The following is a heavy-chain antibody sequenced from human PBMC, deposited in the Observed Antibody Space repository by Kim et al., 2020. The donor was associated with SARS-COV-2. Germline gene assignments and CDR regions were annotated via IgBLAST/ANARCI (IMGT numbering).Heavy chain of an antibody. D-gene: IGHD5-12*01. J-gene: IGHJ4*02. CDR3: ARTYEGYANFYFDS. CDR1: GGSFSGYY. CDR2: IYYNGAT. V-gene: IGHV4-34*01. Sequence: SETLSLTCAVYGGSFSGYYWSWIRQPPGKELEWIGNIYYNGATYYNPSLKSRVTISLDTSKIQFSLRLFSVTAADTAVYYCARTYEGYANFYFDSWGQGT.